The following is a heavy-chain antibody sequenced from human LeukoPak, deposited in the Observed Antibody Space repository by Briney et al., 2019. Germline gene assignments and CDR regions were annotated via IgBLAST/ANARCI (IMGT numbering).Heavy chain of an antibody. V-gene: IGHV3-53*01. CDR3: AREPGTDYRKYYFDY. Sequence: GGSLRLSCAASGFTFSSYAMSWVRQAPGMGLEWVSVIYSGGTTYYADSVKGRFTISRDNSMNMLYLQMNSLRAEDTAVYYCAREPGTDYRKYYFDYWGQGTLVTVSS. CDR1: GFTFSSYA. D-gene: IGHD3/OR15-3a*01. CDR2: IYSGGTT. J-gene: IGHJ4*02.